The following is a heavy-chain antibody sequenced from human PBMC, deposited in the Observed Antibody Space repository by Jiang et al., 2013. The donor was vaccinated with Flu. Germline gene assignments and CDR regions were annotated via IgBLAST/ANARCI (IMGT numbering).Heavy chain of an antibody. V-gene: IGHV4-38-2*02. D-gene: IGHD6-13*01. CDR2: IYHSGST. CDR1: GYSISSGYY. CDR3: AREWAAAGPFDY. Sequence: LVKPSETLSLTCTVSGYSISSGYYWGWIRQPPGKGLEWIGSIYHSGSTYYNPSLKSRVTISVDTSKNQFSLKLSSVTAADTAVYYCAREWAAAGPFDYWGQGTLVTVSS. J-gene: IGHJ4*02.